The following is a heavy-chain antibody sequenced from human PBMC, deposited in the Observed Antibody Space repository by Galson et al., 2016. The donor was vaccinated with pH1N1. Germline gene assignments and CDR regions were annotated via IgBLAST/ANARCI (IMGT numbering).Heavy chain of an antibody. V-gene: IGHV3-33*01. CDR1: GFTFSSYG. CDR3: ARDHLPDTLTDYPVN. CDR2: IWYDGSNK. D-gene: IGHD3-9*01. J-gene: IGHJ4*02. Sequence: SLRLSCAASGFTFSSYGMHWVRQAPGKGLEWVAVIWYDGSNKYYADSVKGRFTISRDNSKNTLYLQMNSLRAEDTAVYYCARDHLPDTLTDYPVNWGQGTLVTVSS.